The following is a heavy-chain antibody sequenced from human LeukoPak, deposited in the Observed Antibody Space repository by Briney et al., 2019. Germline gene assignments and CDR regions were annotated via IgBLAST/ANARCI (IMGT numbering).Heavy chain of an antibody. CDR2: IYPGDSDT. CDR1: GYSFTSYW. D-gene: IGHD2-2*01. CDR3: ARRDGYCSSTSCYADYYYGMDV. Sequence: GESLKISCKGSGYSFTSYWIGWVRQMPGKGLEWMGIIYPGDSDTTYSPSFQGQVTISADKSISTAYLQWSSLKASDTTMYYCARRDGYCSSTSCYADYYYGMDVWGQGTTVTVSS. V-gene: IGHV5-51*01. J-gene: IGHJ6*02.